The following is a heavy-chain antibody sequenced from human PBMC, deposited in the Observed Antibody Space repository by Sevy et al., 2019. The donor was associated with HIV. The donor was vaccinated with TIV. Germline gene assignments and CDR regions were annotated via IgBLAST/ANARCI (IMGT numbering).Heavy chain of an antibody. Sequence: GGSLRLSCAASGFTFSSYWMSWVRQAPGKGLEWVANIKQDGSEKYYVDTVKGRFTISRDTAKNSLYLQMNSLRAEDTAVYYCARDLPLHYDFWSGYPYFDYWGQGTLVTVSS. J-gene: IGHJ4*02. CDR3: ARDLPLHYDFWSGYPYFDY. CDR1: GFTFSSYW. D-gene: IGHD3-3*01. CDR2: IKQDGSEK. V-gene: IGHV3-7*03.